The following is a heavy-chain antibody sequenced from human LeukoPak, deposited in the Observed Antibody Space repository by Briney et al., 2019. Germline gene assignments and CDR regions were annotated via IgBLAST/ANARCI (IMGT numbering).Heavy chain of an antibody. V-gene: IGHV3-43*01. Sequence: PGGSLRLSCAASGFTFDDYPMHWVRQGPGKGLEWVSLISWDAGSTYYADSVKGRFTISRDNSKNSLYLQMNSLRTEDTALYYCAKDARQLAQPYYFDYWGQGTLVTVSS. CDR1: GFTFDDYP. CDR2: ISWDAGST. CDR3: AKDARQLAQPYYFDY. J-gene: IGHJ4*02. D-gene: IGHD6-6*01.